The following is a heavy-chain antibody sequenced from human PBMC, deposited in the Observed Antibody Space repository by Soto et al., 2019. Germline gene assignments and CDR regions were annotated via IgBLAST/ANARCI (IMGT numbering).Heavy chain of an antibody. Sequence: SETLSLTCTVSGGSISSFYWSWIRQPPGKGLEWIGYVYYSGSTYYNPSLKSRVTISVDTSKNQFSLKLSSVTAADTAVYYCAPEHYYYDSSGYFDYWGQGTLVTVSS. J-gene: IGHJ4*02. CDR1: GGSISSFY. D-gene: IGHD3-22*01. V-gene: IGHV4-59*04. CDR2: VYYSGST. CDR3: APEHYYYDSSGYFDY.